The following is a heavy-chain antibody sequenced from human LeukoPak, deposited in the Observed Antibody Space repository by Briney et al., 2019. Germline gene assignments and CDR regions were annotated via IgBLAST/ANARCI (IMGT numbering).Heavy chain of an antibody. D-gene: IGHD2-2*01. Sequence: GGSLRLSCAASGFTFSSYSMNWVHQAPGKGLEWVSYISSSSSTIYYADSVKGRFTISRDNAKNSLYLQMNSLRDEDTAVYYCARDPGYCSSTSCYVPALSDPWGQGTLVTVSS. CDR2: ISSSSSTI. CDR3: ARDPGYCSSTSCYVPALSDP. J-gene: IGHJ5*02. CDR1: GFTFSSYS. V-gene: IGHV3-48*02.